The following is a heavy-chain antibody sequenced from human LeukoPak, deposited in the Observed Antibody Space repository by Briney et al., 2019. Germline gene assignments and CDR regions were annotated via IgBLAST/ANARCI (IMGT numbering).Heavy chain of an antibody. D-gene: IGHD1-26*01. V-gene: IGHV4-38-2*01. CDR1: GYSISSGYY. CDR2: IYHSGST. CDR3: ARGVVGATRRGINNWFDP. Sequence: SETLSLTCAVSGYSISSGYYWGWIRPPPGKGLEWIGRIYHSGSTYYNPSLKSRVTISVDTSKNQFSLKLSSVTAADTAVYYCARGVVGATRRGINNWFDPWGQGTLVTVSS. J-gene: IGHJ5*02.